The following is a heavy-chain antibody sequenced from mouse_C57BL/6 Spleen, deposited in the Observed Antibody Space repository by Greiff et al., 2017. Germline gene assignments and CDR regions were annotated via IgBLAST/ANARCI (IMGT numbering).Heavy chain of an antibody. CDR3: ERLDTTVVDWYFDV. J-gene: IGHJ1*03. CDR1: GYTFTSYW. D-gene: IGHD1-1*01. CDR2: IYPNSGST. V-gene: IGHV1-64*01. Sequence: QVQRMQPGAELVKPGASVKLSCKASGYTFTSYWMHWVKQRPGQGLEWIGMIYPNSGSTYYNEKFKCKATLTADKSSSAAYMQLSKLTCEDSAVYYGERLDTTVVDWYFDVWGTGTTVTVSS.